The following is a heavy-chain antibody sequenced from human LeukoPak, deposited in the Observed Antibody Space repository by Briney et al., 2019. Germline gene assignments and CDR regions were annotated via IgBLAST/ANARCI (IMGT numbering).Heavy chain of an antibody. V-gene: IGHV4-59*12. CDR1: GGSISSYY. D-gene: IGHD3-10*01. J-gene: IGHJ4*02. Sequence: PSETLSLTCTVSGGSISSYYWSWIRQPRGKGLEWIGYICYSGSTNYNPSFKSRVTISVDTSKNQFSLKLSSVTAADTAVYYCAGLWFGELSHDYWGQGTLVTVSS. CDR2: ICYSGST. CDR3: AGLWFGELSHDY.